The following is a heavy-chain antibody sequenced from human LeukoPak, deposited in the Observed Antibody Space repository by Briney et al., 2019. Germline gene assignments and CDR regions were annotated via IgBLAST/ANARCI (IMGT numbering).Heavy chain of an antibody. CDR1: GGFISTYY. Sequence: KASETLSLTCTVSGGFISTYYWSWIRQPPGKGLEWIGYIYYSGSTNYNPSLRSRVTISIDTSRSQFFLKLNSVTAADTAVYYCEKYLRDSGTYYFDNWGQGALVTVSS. J-gene: IGHJ4*02. CDR3: EKYLRDSGTYYFDN. D-gene: IGHD2-2*02. V-gene: IGHV4-59*01. CDR2: IYYSGST.